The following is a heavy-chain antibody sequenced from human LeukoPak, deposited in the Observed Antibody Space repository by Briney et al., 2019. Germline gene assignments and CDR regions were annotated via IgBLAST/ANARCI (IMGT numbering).Heavy chain of an antibody. CDR1: GGSISSYY. V-gene: IGHV4-59*08. D-gene: IGHD3-22*01. CDR3: ARHGYYYDSSGYYWPYYYYGMDV. Sequence: SETLSLTCTVSGGSISSYYWSWIRQPPGKGLEWIGDIHYSGSTTHNPSLKSRITISVDTSKNQFSLKLSSVTAGDTAVYYCARHGYYYDSSGYYWPYYYYGMDVWGQGTTVTVSS. J-gene: IGHJ6*02. CDR2: IHYSGST.